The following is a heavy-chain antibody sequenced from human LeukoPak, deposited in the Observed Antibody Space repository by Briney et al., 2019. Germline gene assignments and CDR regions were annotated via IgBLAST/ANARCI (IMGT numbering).Heavy chain of an antibody. Sequence: GGSLRLSCAASGFTFSTYAMSWVRQAPGKGLEWVSAISGSGGNTYYADSVKGRFTISRDNSKNTLYLQMNILKAGDTAVYYCARGGPGYYLDYWGQGTLVTVSP. J-gene: IGHJ4*02. CDR1: GFTFSTYA. V-gene: IGHV3-23*01. CDR3: ARGGPGYYLDY. CDR2: ISGSGGNT.